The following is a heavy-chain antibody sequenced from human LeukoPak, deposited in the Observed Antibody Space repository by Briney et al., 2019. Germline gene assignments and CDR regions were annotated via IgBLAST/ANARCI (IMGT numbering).Heavy chain of an antibody. CDR3: ARGIGGYSFYYFDY. D-gene: IGHD5-18*01. V-gene: IGHV3-21*01. CDR1: GFTFSSYS. CDR2: ISSSSSYI. Sequence: GGSLRLSCAASGFTFSSYSMNWVRQAPGKGLEWVSSISSSSSYIYYADSVKGRFTISRDNAKNSLYLQMNSLRAEDTAVYYCARGIGGYSFYYFDYWGQGTLVTVSS. J-gene: IGHJ4*02.